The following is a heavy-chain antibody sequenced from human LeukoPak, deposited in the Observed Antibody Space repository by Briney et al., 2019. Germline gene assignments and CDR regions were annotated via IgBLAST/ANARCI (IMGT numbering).Heavy chain of an antibody. CDR3: AGGRHGGYSYGYTGEVY. J-gene: IGHJ4*02. D-gene: IGHD5-18*01. CDR2: IIPIFGTA. V-gene: IGHV1-69*01. Sequence: EASVKVSCKASGGTLSSYAISWVRQAPGQGLEWMGGIIPIFGTANYAQKFQGRVTITADESTSTAYMELSSLRSEDTAVYYCAGGRHGGYSYGYTGEVYWGQGTLVTVSS. CDR1: GGTLSSYA.